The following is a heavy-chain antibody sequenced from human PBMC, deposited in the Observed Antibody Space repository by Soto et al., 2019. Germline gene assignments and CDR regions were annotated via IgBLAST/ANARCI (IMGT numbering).Heavy chain of an antibody. CDR1: GFTFSSFA. CDR3: ARDPRGDCFDWYFDL. Sequence: QAQLVESGGGVVQPGRSLTLSCAASGFTFSSFAIHWVRQAPGKGLEWVAAISYDGTTQFYADSVKGRSSISRDNSKNTLYLQVNTLSGEDTAAYFCARDPRGDCFDWYFDLWGHGTLVTVSS. J-gene: IGHJ2*01. V-gene: IGHV3-30*04. CDR2: ISYDGTTQ. D-gene: IGHD2-21*02.